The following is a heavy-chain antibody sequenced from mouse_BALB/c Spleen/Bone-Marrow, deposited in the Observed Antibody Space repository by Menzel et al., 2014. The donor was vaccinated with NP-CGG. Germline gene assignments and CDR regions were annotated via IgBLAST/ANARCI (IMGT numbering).Heavy chain of an antibody. J-gene: IGHJ4*01. V-gene: IGHV2-6-5*01. CDR1: GFSLTDYG. Sequence: VQVVESGPGLVASSQSLSITCTVSGFSLTDYGVSWIRQPPGKGLEWLGVIWGGGSTYYNSALKSRLSISKDNSKSQVFLKMNSLQTDDPAMYYCAKHTGTVVGGIMDYWGQGTSVTVSS. CDR2: IWGGGST. CDR3: AKHTGTVVGGIMDY. D-gene: IGHD1-1*01.